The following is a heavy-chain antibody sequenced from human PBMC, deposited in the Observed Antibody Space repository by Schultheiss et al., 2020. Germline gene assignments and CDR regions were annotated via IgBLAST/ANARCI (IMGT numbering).Heavy chain of an antibody. V-gene: IGHV3-21*04. J-gene: IGHJ2*01. Sequence: GGSLRLSCTASGFVFGDYGMNWVRHIPGKGLEWVASIRGRSVGMFYADSLEGRFTVSRDNAKNSLYLQMNSLRAEDTAVYYCAREAYSGWYCYFDLWGRGTLVTVSS. D-gene: IGHD6-19*01. CDR3: AREAYSGWYCYFDL. CDR1: GFVFGDYG. CDR2: IRGRSVGM.